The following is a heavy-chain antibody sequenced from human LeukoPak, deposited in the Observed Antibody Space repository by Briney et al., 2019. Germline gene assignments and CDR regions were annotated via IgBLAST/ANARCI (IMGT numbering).Heavy chain of an antibody. CDR3: AGRGGCSSTSRSPFDY. D-gene: IGHD2-2*01. Sequence: GESLKISCKGSGYSFTSYWIGWVRQMPGKGLEWMGIIYPGDSDTRYSPSFQGQVTISADKSISTAYLQWSSLKASDTAMYYCAGRGGCSSTSRSPFDYWGQGTLVTVSS. CDR2: IYPGDSDT. V-gene: IGHV5-51*01. CDR1: GYSFTSYW. J-gene: IGHJ4*02.